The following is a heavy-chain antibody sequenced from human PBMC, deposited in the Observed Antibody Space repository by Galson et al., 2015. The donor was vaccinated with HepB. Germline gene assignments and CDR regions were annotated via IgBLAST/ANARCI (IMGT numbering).Heavy chain of an antibody. D-gene: IGHD2-15*01. J-gene: IGHJ6*02. V-gene: IGHV3-15*01. CDR2: IKSKTDGGTT. CDR3: TTVNSGGLDYYYYGMDV. CDR1: GFTFDDYA. Sequence: SLRLSCAASGFTFDDYAMHWVRQTPGKGLEWVGRIKSKTDGGTTDYAAPVKGRFTISRDDSKNTLYLQMNSLKTEDTAVYYCTTVNSGGLDYYYYGMDVWGQGTTVTVSS.